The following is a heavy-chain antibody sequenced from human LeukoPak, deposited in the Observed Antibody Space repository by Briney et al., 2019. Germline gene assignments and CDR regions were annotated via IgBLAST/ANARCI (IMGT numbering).Heavy chain of an antibody. D-gene: IGHD1-7*01. J-gene: IGHJ4*02. CDR1: GFTFSSYW. V-gene: IGHV3-7*01. Sequence: SGGSLRLSCAASGFTFSSYWMSWVRQAPGKGLEWVANIKQDGSEKYYVGSVKGRLTISRDNAKNSLYLQMNSLRAEDTAVYYCARVDSIIGTTWYFDYWGQGTLVTVSS. CDR2: IKQDGSEK. CDR3: ARVDSIIGTTWYFDY.